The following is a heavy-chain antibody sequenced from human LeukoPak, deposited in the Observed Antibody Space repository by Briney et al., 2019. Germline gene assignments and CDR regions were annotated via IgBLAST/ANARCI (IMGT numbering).Heavy chain of an antibody. Sequence: GGSLRLSCAASGFTFDDYAMHWVRQAPGKGLEWVSGISWNSGSIGYADSVKGRFTISRDNAKNSRYLQMNSLRAEDTALYYCAKDSRWELADYFDYWGQGTLVTVSS. CDR2: ISWNSGSI. V-gene: IGHV3-9*01. CDR1: GFTFDDYA. J-gene: IGHJ4*02. CDR3: AKDSRWELADYFDY. D-gene: IGHD1-26*01.